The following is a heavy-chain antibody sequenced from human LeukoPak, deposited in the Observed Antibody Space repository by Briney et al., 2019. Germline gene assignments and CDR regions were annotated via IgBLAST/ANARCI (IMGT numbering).Heavy chain of an antibody. CDR3: ARAPVDY. J-gene: IGHJ4*02. V-gene: IGHV3-48*01. CDR1: GFTFSSYS. Sequence: GGSLRLSCAASGFTFSSYSMNWVRQAPGKGLEWVSFISGSSSIIHYADSVKGRFTISRDNSKSTLFLQMNSLRAEDTALYYCARAPVDYWGQGTLVTVSS. CDR2: ISGSSSII.